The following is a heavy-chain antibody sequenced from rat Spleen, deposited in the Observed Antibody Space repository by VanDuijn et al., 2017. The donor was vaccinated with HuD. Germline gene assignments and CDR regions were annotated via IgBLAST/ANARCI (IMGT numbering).Heavy chain of an antibody. CDR1: GFTFSDYY. J-gene: IGHJ4*01. V-gene: IGHV5-29*01. Sequence: EVQLVESDGGLVQPGRSLKLSCAASGFTFSDYYMAWVRQAPTKGLEWVAAISYDGSSTYYRDSVKGRFTISRDNAKTTLYLQMDSLRSEDTATYYCARSGLHNSYNGIMDAWGQGASVTVSS. CDR3: ARSGLHNSYNGIMDA. CDR2: ISYDGSST. D-gene: IGHD1-2*01.